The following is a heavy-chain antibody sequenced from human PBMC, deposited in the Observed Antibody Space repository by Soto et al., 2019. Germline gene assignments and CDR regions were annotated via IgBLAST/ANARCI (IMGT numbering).Heavy chain of an antibody. CDR2: ISYDGSNK. CDR3: AREGQHWHLPYYYYYGMDV. V-gene: IGHV3-30-3*01. D-gene: IGHD3-3*02. Sequence: QVQLVESGGGVVQPGRSLRLSCAASGFTFSSYAMHWVRQAPGKGLEWVAVISYDGSNKYYADSVKGRFTISRDNSKNTLYLQMNSLRAEDTAVYYCAREGQHWHLPYYYYYGMDVWGQGTTVTVSS. CDR1: GFTFSSYA. J-gene: IGHJ6*02.